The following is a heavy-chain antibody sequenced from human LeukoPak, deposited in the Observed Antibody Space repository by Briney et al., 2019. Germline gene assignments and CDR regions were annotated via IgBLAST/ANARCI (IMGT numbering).Heavy chain of an antibody. V-gene: IGHV3-23*01. J-gene: IGHJ4*02. Sequence: GGSLRLSCAASGFTFSSYSINWVRQAPGKGLEWVSAISGSGGSTFYADSVKGRFTISRDNSKNTLYLQMNSLRAEDTAVYYCAKFRGYSYGPIGYWGQGTLVTVSS. CDR1: GFTFSSYS. CDR2: ISGSGGST. D-gene: IGHD5-18*01. CDR3: AKFRGYSYGPIGY.